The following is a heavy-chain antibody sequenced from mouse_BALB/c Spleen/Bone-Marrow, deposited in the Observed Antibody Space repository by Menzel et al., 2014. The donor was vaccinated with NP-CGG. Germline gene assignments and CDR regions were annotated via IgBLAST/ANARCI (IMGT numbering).Heavy chain of an antibody. D-gene: IGHD4-1*01. CDR1: GFTFSDYA. J-gene: IGHJ1*01. CDR2: ISNLAFSI. Sequence: EVQVVESGGGLVQPGGSRKLSCAASGFTFSDYAMAWVRQAPGKGPEWVAFISNLAFSIYYADTVTGRFTISRENAKNTLFLEMTSLRSEDTAMYYCARVWDYWYFDVWGAGTTVTVSS. V-gene: IGHV5-15*02. CDR3: ARVWDYWYFDV.